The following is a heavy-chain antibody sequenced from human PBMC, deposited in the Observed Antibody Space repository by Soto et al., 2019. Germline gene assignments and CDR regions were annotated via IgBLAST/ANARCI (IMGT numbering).Heavy chain of an antibody. V-gene: IGHV3-23*01. D-gene: IGHD3-3*01. Sequence: GGSLRLSCAASGFTFSSYAMSWVRQAPGKGLEWVSAISGSGGSTYYADSVKGRFTISRDNSKNTLYLQMNSLRAEDTAVYYCARERITIFGVGNGMDVWGQGTTVTVSS. J-gene: IGHJ6*02. CDR3: ARERITIFGVGNGMDV. CDR1: GFTFSSYA. CDR2: ISGSGGST.